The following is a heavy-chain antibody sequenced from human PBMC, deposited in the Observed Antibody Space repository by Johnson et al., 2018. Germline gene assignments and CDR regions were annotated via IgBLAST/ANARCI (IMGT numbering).Heavy chain of an antibody. Sequence: VQLQESGGGLVQPGGSLRLSXAASGFTFSTYWMDWVRQVPGKGLVWVSRINSDGSSTAYADSVKGRFTISRDNAKNTLYLQMNSLGAEDTALYYCGREDYYDSRTRGYMDVWGKGTTVIVSS. CDR1: GFTFSTYW. CDR3: GREDYYDSRTRGYMDV. D-gene: IGHD3-22*01. CDR2: INSDGSST. V-gene: IGHV3-74*01. J-gene: IGHJ6*03.